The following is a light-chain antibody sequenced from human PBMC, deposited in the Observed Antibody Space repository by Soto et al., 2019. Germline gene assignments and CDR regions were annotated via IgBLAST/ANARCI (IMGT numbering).Light chain of an antibody. V-gene: IGKV3-20*01. J-gene: IGKJ1*01. CDR1: QSVNSGF. Sequence: DIELTQSPGTLSLSPGDRAILSCRASQSVNSGFLACYQQRPGQAPRLLIYAATIMATGIPDKFSGSGSGTDFTLTISRLEPEDFAVYYCQQYGSSVRTFGQGTKVEIK. CDR3: QQYGSSVRT. CDR2: AAT.